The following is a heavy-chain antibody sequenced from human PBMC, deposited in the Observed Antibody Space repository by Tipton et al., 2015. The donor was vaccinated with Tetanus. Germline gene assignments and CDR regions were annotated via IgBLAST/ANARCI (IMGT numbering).Heavy chain of an antibody. J-gene: IGHJ4*02. D-gene: IGHD3-3*01. CDR1: GGSIENYNYH. CDR3: ARANNDFPKKGPFDY. V-gene: IGHV4-39*01. Sequence: GLVKPSETLSLTCSVSGGSIENYNYHWGWIRQTPGKGLEWIGTVYHSGRPNINPSLRSRVTISVDTSKNQFSLRLASVTAADTAVYYCARANNDFPKKGPFDYWGQGTLVTVSS. CDR2: VYHSGRP.